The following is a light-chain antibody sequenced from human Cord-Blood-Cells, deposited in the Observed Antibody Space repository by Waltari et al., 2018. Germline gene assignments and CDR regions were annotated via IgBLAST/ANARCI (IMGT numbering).Light chain of an antibody. CDR3: AAWDESLSGGV. V-gene: IGLV1-47*01. J-gene: IGLJ3*02. CDR2: RNN. CDR1: SSNIGSNY. Sequence: QSVLTQPPSASGTPGQRVTISCSGSSSNIGSNYVYWYQQLPGTAPKLLIYRNNQRPSGVPDRFPGSKSGTSASLAISGLRSEDEADYYCAAWDESLSGGVFGGGTKLTVL.